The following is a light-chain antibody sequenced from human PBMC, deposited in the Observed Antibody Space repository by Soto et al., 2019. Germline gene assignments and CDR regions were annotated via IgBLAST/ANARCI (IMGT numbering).Light chain of an antibody. J-gene: IGKJ4*01. CDR3: QQSDSTPPT. CDR2: TSS. Sequence: DIQMTQSPSSLSASVGDRVTITCRASQSISSYLNWYQQKPGKAPNLLIYTSSNLQSGVPSRFSGSGSGTDFTLTISSLQPEDFATYCCQQSDSTPPTFGGGTKVDIK. CDR1: QSISSY. V-gene: IGKV1-39*01.